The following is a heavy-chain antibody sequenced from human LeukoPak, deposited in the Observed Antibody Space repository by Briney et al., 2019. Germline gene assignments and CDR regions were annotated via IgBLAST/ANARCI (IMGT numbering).Heavy chain of an antibody. V-gene: IGHV1-46*01. Sequence: ASVKVSCKASGYTFTSNYIHWVRQAPGKGLEWMGMIYPRDGSTSYAQKFQGRVTVTRDTPTSTVHMELSGLRSEDTAVYYCARDQEGFDYRGQGTLVTVSS. CDR2: IYPRDGST. CDR3: ARDQEGFDY. J-gene: IGHJ4*02. CDR1: GYTFTSNY.